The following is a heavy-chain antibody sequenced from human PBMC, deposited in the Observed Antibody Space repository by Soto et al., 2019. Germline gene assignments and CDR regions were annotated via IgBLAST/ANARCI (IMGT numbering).Heavy chain of an antibody. V-gene: IGHV3-30*18. CDR1: GFTFSSYG. CDR2: ISYDGSNK. Sequence: GGSLRLSCAVSGFTFSSYGMHWVRQAPGKGLEWVAVISYDGSNKYYADSVKGRFTISRDNSKNTLYLQMNSLRAEDTAVYYCAKDQGIAGSFDYWGQGTLVTVSS. D-gene: IGHD2-21*01. J-gene: IGHJ4*02. CDR3: AKDQGIAGSFDY.